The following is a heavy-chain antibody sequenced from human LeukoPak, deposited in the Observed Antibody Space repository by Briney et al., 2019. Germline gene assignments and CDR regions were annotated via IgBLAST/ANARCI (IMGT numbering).Heavy chain of an antibody. CDR3: ARDGVVPAATVPDY. CDR2: ISAYNGNT. Sequence: ASVKVSCKASGYTFTSYGISWVRQAPGQGLAWMGWISAYNGNTNYAQKLQGRVTMATDTSTSTAYMELRSLRSDDTAVYYCARDGVVPAATVPDYWGQGTLVTVSS. CDR1: GYTFTSYG. J-gene: IGHJ4*02. V-gene: IGHV1-18*01. D-gene: IGHD2-2*01.